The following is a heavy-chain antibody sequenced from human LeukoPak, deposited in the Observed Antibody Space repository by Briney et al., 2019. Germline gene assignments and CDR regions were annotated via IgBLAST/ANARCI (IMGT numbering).Heavy chain of an antibody. CDR1: GGPISTYY. V-gene: IGHV4-59*01. D-gene: IGHD5-18*01. Sequence: SETLPLTCTVSGGPISTYYWSWIRQSPGKGLEWIAYIDYRGSTTYNPSLRSRVTISVDTSRNQFSLKLSSVTAADTAVYYCARSRSGYSYDHAAFEIWGQGTLVTVSS. CDR2: IDYRGST. CDR3: ARSRSGYSYDHAAFEI. J-gene: IGHJ3*02.